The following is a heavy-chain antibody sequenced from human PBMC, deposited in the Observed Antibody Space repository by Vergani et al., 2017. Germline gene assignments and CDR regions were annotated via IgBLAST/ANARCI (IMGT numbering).Heavy chain of an antibody. CDR2: IYHSGST. J-gene: IGHJ2*01. CDR3: ARSRYSGSYDYSSYWYFDL. CDR1: GYSISSGYY. Sequence: QVQLQQWGAGLLKPSETLSLTCAVSGYSISSGYYWGWIRQPPGKGLEWIGSIYHSGSTYYNPSLKSRVTISVDTSKNQFSLKLSSVTAADTAVYYCARSRYSGSYDYSSYWYFDLWGRGTLVTVSS. V-gene: IGHV4-38-2*01. D-gene: IGHD1-26*01.